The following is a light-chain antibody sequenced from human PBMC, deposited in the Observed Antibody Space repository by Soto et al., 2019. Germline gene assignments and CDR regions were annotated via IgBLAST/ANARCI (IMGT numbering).Light chain of an antibody. CDR2: SVS. V-gene: IGLV2-14*01. CDR3: SSFTNTYSRYA. J-gene: IGLJ1*01. CDR1: SGDVGGYNY. Sequence: QSVLSQPASVSGSPGQSITISCSGGSGDVGGYNYVSWFQHHSGKAPKLIIYSVSNRPSGISTRFSGSKSGDTASLTISGLQAEDEADYYCSSFTNTYSRYAFGTGTKGTVL.